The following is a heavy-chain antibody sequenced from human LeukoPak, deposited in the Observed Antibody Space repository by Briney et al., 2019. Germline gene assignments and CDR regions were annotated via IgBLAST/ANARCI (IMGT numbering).Heavy chain of an antibody. Sequence: GASVNVSCKASGYTFTDYTMHWLRQAPGQRLDWMGWINGGSGNTKYSPEFQGRLTITRDTSASTAYMELSSLRSEDTAVYYCANPRYDSSGYYYVDWGQGTLVTVSS. V-gene: IGHV1-3*01. CDR2: INGGSGNT. CDR3: ANPRYDSSGYYYVD. D-gene: IGHD3-22*01. J-gene: IGHJ4*02. CDR1: GYTFTDYT.